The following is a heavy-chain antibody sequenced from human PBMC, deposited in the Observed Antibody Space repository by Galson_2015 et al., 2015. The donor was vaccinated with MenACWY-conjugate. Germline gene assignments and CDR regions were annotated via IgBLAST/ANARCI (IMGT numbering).Heavy chain of an antibody. J-gene: IGHJ5*02. Sequence: SLRLSCAASGFNFRGDWMTWVRQAPGKGLEWVANIKEDGSEKYYADSVKGRFTISRDNAKNSLYLQMNRLRDEDAAVYYCGRIGTPYNFGSPWGQGTLVTVPS. V-gene: IGHV3-7*03. CDR3: GRIGTPYNFGSP. D-gene: IGHD1-1*01. CDR1: GFNFRGDW. CDR2: IKEDGSEK.